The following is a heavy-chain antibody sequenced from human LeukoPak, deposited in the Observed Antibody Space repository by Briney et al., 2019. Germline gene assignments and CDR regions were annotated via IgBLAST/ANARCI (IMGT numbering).Heavy chain of an antibody. Sequence: GESLKISCKGSGYSFTSYWISWVRQMPGKGLEWMGRIDPSDSYTNYSPSFQGHVTISADKSISTAYLRWSSLKASDTAMYYCAIAEGYDILTGYPSLFDYWGQGTLVTVSS. D-gene: IGHD3-9*01. V-gene: IGHV5-10-1*01. J-gene: IGHJ4*02. CDR1: GYSFTSYW. CDR3: AIAEGYDILTGYPSLFDY. CDR2: IDPSDSYT.